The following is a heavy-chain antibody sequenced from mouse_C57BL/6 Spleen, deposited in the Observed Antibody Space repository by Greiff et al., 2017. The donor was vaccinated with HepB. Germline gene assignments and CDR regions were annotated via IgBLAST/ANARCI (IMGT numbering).Heavy chain of an antibody. CDR2: INPYNGGT. D-gene: IGHD1-1*01. J-gene: IGHJ4*01. Sequence: VQLQQSGPVLVKPGASVKMSCKASGYTFTDYYMNWVKQSHGKSLEWIGVINPYNGGTSYNQKFKGKATLTVDKSSSTAYMELNSLTSEDSAVYYCARGAAYYGSSYYAMDYWGQGTSVTVSS. CDR3: ARGAAYYGSSYYAMDY. CDR1: GYTFTDYY. V-gene: IGHV1-19*01.